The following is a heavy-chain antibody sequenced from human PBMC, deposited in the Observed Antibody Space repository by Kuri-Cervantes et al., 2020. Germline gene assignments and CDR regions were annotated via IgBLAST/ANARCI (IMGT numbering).Heavy chain of an antibody. Sequence: GESLKISCAGSGFTFTSYGMHWVRQAPGKGPQWLAVISYDGNEKYYADSVKGRFTISRDSSKNTLYLQMNSLRAEDTAVYYCAKEASYYGSGSYPDYWGQGTLVTVSS. V-gene: IGHV3-30*18. J-gene: IGHJ4*02. CDR1: GFTFTSYG. CDR2: ISYDGNEK. CDR3: AKEASYYGSGSYPDY. D-gene: IGHD3-10*01.